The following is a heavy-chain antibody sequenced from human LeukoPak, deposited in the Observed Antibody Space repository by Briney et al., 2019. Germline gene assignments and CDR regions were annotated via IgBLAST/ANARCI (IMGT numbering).Heavy chain of an antibody. J-gene: IGHJ4*02. V-gene: IGHV3-21*01. D-gene: IGHD6-13*01. CDR2: ISASGGAT. CDR3: ARERVVRGARSSWYSPYFDY. Sequence: PGGSLRLSCAASGFTFSSYWMHWVRQAPGKGLEWVSGISASGGATYYADSVKGRFTISRDNAKNSLYLQMNSLRAEDTAVYYCARERVVRGARSSWYSPYFDYWGQGTLVTVSS. CDR1: GFTFSSYW.